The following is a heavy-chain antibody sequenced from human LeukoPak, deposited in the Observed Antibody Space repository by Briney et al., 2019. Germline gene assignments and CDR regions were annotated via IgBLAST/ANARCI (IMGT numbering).Heavy chain of an antibody. CDR3: ARDRRGGYGYLNQGYYYSYGMDV. V-gene: IGHV3-21*01. CDR1: GFTFSSYS. J-gene: IGHJ6*02. Sequence: GGSLRLSCAASGFTFSSYSMNWVRQAPGKGLEWVSSISSSSSYIYYADSVKGRFTISRDNAKNSLYLQMNSLRAEDTAVYYCARDRRGGYGYLNQGYYYSYGMDVWGQGTTVTVSS. CDR2: ISSSSSYI. D-gene: IGHD5-18*01.